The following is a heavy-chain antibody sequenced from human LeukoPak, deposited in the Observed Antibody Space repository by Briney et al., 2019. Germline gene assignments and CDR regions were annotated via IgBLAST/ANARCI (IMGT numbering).Heavy chain of an antibody. D-gene: IGHD7-27*01. J-gene: IGHJ4*02. Sequence: GGSLRLSCAASGFTFSTFAMIWVRQPPGKGLEWVSAIDASGRNTHYAGSVKGRFSISRDNSKNTLILQMNSLRVEDTAVYYCAKALYDSTGDGYWGQGTLVTISS. CDR3: AKALYDSTGDGY. V-gene: IGHV3-23*01. CDR1: GFTFSTFA. CDR2: IDASGRNT.